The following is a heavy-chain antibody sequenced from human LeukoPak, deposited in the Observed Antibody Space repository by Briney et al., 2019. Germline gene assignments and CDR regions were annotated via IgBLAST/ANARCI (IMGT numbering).Heavy chain of an antibody. J-gene: IGHJ6*02. CDR3: ARMHTYYDFWSGYYTRRYYGMDV. CDR2: IYWDDDK. Sequence: SGPTLVKPTQTLTLTCTFSGFSLSTSGVGVGWIRQPPGRALEWLALIYWDDDKRYSPSLKSRLTITKDTSKNQVVLTMTNMDPVDTATYYCARMHTYYDFWSGYYTRRYYGMDVWGQGTTVTVSS. D-gene: IGHD3-3*01. V-gene: IGHV2-5*02. CDR1: GFSLSTSGVG.